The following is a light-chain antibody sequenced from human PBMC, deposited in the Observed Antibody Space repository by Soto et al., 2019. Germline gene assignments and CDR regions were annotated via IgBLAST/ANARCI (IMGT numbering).Light chain of an antibody. CDR2: DVS. J-gene: IGLJ1*01. V-gene: IGLV2-14*01. CDR1: SSDVGGYNY. CDR3: SSYTSSSTLYV. Sequence: QSVLTQPASVSGSPGQSITNSCTGTSSDVGGYNYVSWYQQRPGKAPKLMIYDVSNRPSGVSNRFSGSKSGNTASLTISGLQAEDEADYYCSSYTSSSTLYVFGTGTKVTVL.